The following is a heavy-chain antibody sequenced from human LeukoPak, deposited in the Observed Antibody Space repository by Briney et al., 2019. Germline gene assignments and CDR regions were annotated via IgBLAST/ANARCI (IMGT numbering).Heavy chain of an antibody. Sequence: GRSLRLSCAASGFTFSSYGMHWVRQAPGKGLEWVAVIWYDGSNKYYADSVKGRFTISRDNSKNTLYLQMNSLRAEDTAVYYCARGDRYCSGGSCYSGDAFDIWGQGTMVTVSS. V-gene: IGHV3-33*01. D-gene: IGHD2-15*01. CDR1: GFTFSSYG. J-gene: IGHJ3*02. CDR2: IWYDGSNK. CDR3: ARGDRYCSGGSCYSGDAFDI.